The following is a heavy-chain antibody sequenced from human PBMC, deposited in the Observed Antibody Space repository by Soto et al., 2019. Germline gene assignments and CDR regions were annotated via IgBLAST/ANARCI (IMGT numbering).Heavy chain of an antibody. Sequence: GASVKVSCKASGYTFTGYYMHWVRQAPGQGLEWMGWINPNSGGTNYAQKFQGWVTMTRDTSISTAYMELRRLRSDDTAVYYCARGGPYYYDSSGYLVRFDPWGQGTLVTVSS. CDR3: ARGGPYYYDSSGYLVRFDP. V-gene: IGHV1-2*04. D-gene: IGHD3-22*01. CDR1: GYTFTGYY. CDR2: INPNSGGT. J-gene: IGHJ5*02.